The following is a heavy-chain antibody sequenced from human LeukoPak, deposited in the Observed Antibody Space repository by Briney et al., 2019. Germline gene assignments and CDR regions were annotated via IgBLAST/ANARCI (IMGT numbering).Heavy chain of an antibody. Sequence: GGSLRPSCAAAGFTFSSYSMNWVRQAPGKGLEWVSSISSSSSYIYYADSVKGRFTISRDNAKNSLYLQMNSLRAEDTAVYYCARDRGGSYYNAFDIWGQGTMVTVSS. V-gene: IGHV3-21*01. J-gene: IGHJ3*02. CDR2: ISSSSSYI. CDR1: GFTFSSYS. D-gene: IGHD1-26*01. CDR3: ARDRGGSYYNAFDI.